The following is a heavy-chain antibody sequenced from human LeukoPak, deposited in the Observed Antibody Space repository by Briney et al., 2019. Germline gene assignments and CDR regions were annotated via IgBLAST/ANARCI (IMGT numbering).Heavy chain of an antibody. D-gene: IGHD6-6*01. CDR2: INPSGGST. Sequence: PLVSVKVSCKASGYTFTSYYMHWVRQAPGQGLEWMGIINPSGGSTSYAQKFQGRVTMTRDTSTSTVYMELSSLRSEDTAVYYCARDLGARPPYYGMDVWGQGTTVTVSS. CDR3: ARDLGARPPYYGMDV. CDR1: GYTFTSYY. V-gene: IGHV1-46*01. J-gene: IGHJ6*02.